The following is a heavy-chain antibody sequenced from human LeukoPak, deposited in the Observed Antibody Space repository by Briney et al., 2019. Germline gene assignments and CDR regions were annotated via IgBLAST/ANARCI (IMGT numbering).Heavy chain of an antibody. J-gene: IGHJ4*02. V-gene: IGHV1-69*05. CDR2: IIPIFGTA. Sequence: SVKVSCKASGGTFSSYAISWVRQAPGQGLEWMGRIIPIFGTATYAQKFQGRVTITTHESTSTAYMELSSLRSEDTAVYYCAREGSGSYFFYYWGQGTLVTVSS. CDR1: GGTFSSYA. D-gene: IGHD1-26*01. CDR3: AREGSGSYFFYY.